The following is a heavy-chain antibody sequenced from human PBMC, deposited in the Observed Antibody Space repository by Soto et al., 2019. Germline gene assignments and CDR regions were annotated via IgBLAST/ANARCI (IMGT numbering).Heavy chain of an antibody. Sequence: PGESLKISCKGAGYSFTSYGISWVRQMPGKGLEWMGRIDPSDSYTNYSPSFQGHVTISADKSISTAYLQWSSLKASDTAMYYCASSPRGYCSSTSCRELGNYYGMDVWGQGTTVTVSS. CDR3: ASSPRGYCSSTSCRELGNYYGMDV. D-gene: IGHD2-2*01. CDR1: GYSFTSYG. V-gene: IGHV5-10-1*01. J-gene: IGHJ6*02. CDR2: IDPSDSYT.